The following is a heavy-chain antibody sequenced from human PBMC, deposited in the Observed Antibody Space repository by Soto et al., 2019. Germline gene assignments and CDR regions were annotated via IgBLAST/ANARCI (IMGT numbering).Heavy chain of an antibody. V-gene: IGHV4-31*03. CDR2: IYYSGST. Sequence: LSLTCTVSGGSISSGGYYWSWIRQHPGKGLEWIGYIYYSGSTYYNPSLKSRVTISVDTSKNQFSLKLSSVTAADTAVYYCARDRECSGGTCYNYFDYWGQGTLVTVSS. CDR1: GGSISSGGYY. D-gene: IGHD2-15*01. CDR3: ARDRECSGGTCYNYFDY. J-gene: IGHJ4*01.